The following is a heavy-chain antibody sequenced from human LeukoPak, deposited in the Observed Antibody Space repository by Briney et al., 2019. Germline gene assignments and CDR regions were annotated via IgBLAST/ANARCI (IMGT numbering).Heavy chain of an antibody. CDR1: GFPFSSYS. J-gene: IGHJ6*03. V-gene: IGHV3-48*01. Sequence: GGSLRLSCAASGFPFSSYSMNWVRQAPGKGLEWVSYISSSSSTIYYADSVKGRFTISRDNAKNSLYLQMNSLRAEDTAVYYCARDRPNYYDFWSGYWAPNYYYYYMDVWGKGTTVTVSS. CDR3: ARDRPNYYDFWSGYWAPNYYYYYMDV. CDR2: ISSSSSTI. D-gene: IGHD3-3*01.